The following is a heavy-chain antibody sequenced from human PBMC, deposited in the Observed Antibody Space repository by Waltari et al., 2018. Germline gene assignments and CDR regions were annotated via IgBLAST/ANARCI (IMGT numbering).Heavy chain of an antibody. CDR2: MNPNSGNT. D-gene: IGHD6-13*01. V-gene: IGHV1-8*01. Sequence: QVQLVQSGAEVKKPGASVKVSCKASGYTFTSYDINWVRQATGQGLEWMGWMNPNSGNTGYAQKFQGRVTMTRNTSISTAYMELSSLRSEDTAVYYCARDIAAAGTVSDGFDPWGQGTLVTVSS. CDR3: ARDIAAAGTVSDGFDP. CDR1: GYTFTSYD. J-gene: IGHJ5*02.